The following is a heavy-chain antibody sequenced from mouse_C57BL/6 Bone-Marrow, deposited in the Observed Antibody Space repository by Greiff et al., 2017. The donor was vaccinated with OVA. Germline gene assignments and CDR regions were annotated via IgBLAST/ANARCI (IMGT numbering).Heavy chain of an antibody. CDR2: ISSGGSYT. Sequence: EVQLVESGGDLVKPGGSLKLSCAASGFTFSSYGMSWVRQTPDKRLEWVATISSGGSYTYYPDSVKGRFTISRDNAKNTLYLQMSSLKSEDTAMYYCARHTMVTGYWYVDVGGTGTTVTVSA. J-gene: IGHJ1*03. V-gene: IGHV5-6*01. D-gene: IGHD2-2*01. CDR3: ARHTMVTGYWYVDV. CDR1: GFTFSSYG.